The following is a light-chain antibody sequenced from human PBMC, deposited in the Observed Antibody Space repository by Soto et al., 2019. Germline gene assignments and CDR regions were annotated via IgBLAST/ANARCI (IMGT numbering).Light chain of an antibody. CDR3: QQRSNSIT. Sequence: IVLTQSPQTLSVSPWEIATPFIRVSQSVGSGLSGSQHNPGRAPRLLIYGASTRATGIPARFSGSGSGTDFTLTISSLEPEDFAVYYCQQRSNSITFGHGTRLEI. V-gene: IGKV3-11*01. CDR2: GAS. J-gene: IGKJ5*01. CDR1: QSVGSG.